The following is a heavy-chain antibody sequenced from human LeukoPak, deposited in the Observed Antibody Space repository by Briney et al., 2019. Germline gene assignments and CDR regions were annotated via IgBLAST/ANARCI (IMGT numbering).Heavy chain of an antibody. V-gene: IGHV4-34*01. J-gene: IGHJ4*02. CDR1: GGSFSGYY. D-gene: IGHD2-2*01. CDR2: INHSGST. CDR3: ARGPASYCSSTSCLSRVFDY. Sequence: PSETLSLACAVYGGSFSGYYWSWIRQPPGKGLEWIGEINHSGSTNYNPSLKSRVTISVDTSKNQFSLKLSSVTAADTAVYYCARGPASYCSSTSCLSRVFDYWGQGTLVTVSS.